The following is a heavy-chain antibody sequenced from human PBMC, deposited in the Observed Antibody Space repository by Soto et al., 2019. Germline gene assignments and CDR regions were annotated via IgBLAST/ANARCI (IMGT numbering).Heavy chain of an antibody. D-gene: IGHD1-26*01. Sequence: NPSETLSLTCTVSGGSINSSGYYWGWIRQPPGKGLEWIATIYYTGSTYYNPSLKSRVTISVDTSKNQFSLKLTSVAAADTAVYYCARGGNYDYFDYWGQGTLVTVSS. V-gene: IGHV4-39*01. CDR2: IYYTGST. J-gene: IGHJ4*02. CDR3: ARGGNYDYFDY. CDR1: GGSINSSGYY.